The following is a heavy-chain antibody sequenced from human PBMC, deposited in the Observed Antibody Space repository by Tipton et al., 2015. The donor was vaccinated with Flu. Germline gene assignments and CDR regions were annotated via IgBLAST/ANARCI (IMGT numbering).Heavy chain of an antibody. CDR3: GKDLGRTETGPLDY. V-gene: IGHV3-9*01. CDR1: GFTFDDYA. CDR2: ISWNSGGI. Sequence: SLRLSCAASGFTFDDYAMHWVRQAPGKGLEWVSSISWNSGGIGYADSVKGRFTISRGNARNSLYLQMNSLKSEDTALYYCGKDLGRTETGPLDYWGQGTLVTVSS. J-gene: IGHJ4*02. D-gene: IGHD1-1*01.